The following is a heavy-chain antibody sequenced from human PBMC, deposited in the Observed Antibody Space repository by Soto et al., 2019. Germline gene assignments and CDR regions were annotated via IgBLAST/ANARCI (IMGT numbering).Heavy chain of an antibody. CDR2: VSPPFRTS. CDR1: GVSFNNNG. J-gene: IGHJ6*02. V-gene: IGHV1-69*01. CDR3: ARILYFGSGSYSPYGMDV. Sequence: QVQLVQSGAEVKKPGSSVKVSCKTSGVSFNNNGIGWVRQAPGHGLEWMGGVSPPFRTSNYARECQGRISIAADASTGTVNMELSSLTSEDTAQYYCARILYFGSGSYSPYGMDVWGQGTTVTVSS. D-gene: IGHD3-10*01.